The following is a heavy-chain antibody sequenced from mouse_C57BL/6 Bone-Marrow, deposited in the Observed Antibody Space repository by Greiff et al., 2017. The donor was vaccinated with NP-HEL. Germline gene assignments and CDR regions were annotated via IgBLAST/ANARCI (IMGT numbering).Heavy chain of an antibody. CDR2: INPNNGGT. Sequence: VQLQQSGPELVKPGASVKISCKASGYTFTDYYMNWVKQSHGKSLEWIGDINPNNGGTSYNQKFKGKATLTVDKSSSTAYMELRSLTSEDSAVYYCARNRTMIRYAMDYWGQGTSVTVSS. CDR1: GYTFTDYY. J-gene: IGHJ4*01. D-gene: IGHD2-4*01. V-gene: IGHV1-26*01. CDR3: ARNRTMIRYAMDY.